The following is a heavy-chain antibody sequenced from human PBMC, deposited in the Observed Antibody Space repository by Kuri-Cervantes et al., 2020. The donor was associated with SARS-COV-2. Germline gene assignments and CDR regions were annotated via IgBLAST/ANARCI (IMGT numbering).Heavy chain of an antibody. CDR2: IYPGDSDT. Sequence: GESLKISCKGSGYSFTSYWIGWVRQMPGKGLEWMGIIYPGDSDTRYSPSFQGQVTISADKSISTAYLQWSSLKASDTAMYYCARLGNIWFGELLTPLPDQWGQGTRVTVSS. D-gene: IGHD3-10*01. CDR3: ARLGNIWFGELLTPLPDQ. V-gene: IGHV5-51*01. CDR1: GYSFTSYW. J-gene: IGHJ4*02.